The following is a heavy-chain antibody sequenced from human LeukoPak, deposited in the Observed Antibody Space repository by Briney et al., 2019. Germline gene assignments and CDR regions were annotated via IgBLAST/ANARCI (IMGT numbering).Heavy chain of an antibody. J-gene: IGHJ5*02. D-gene: IGHD2-2*01. CDR2: INTNTGNP. V-gene: IGHV7-4-1*01. CDR1: GYTFTSYA. CDR3: ARGGYCSSTSCSPRSWFDP. Sequence: ASVKVSFKASGYTFTSYAMNWVRQAPGQGLEWMGWINTNTGNPTYAQGFTGRFVFSLDTSVSTAYLQICSLKAEDTAVYYCARGGYCSSTSCSPRSWFDPWGQGTLVTVSS.